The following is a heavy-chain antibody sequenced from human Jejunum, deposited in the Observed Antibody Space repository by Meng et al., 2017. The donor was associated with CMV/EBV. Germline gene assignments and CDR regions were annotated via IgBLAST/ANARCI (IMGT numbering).Heavy chain of an antibody. D-gene: IGHD3-22*01. CDR3: TRDLFTGFYDTTAYYSFDY. J-gene: IGHJ4*02. Sequence: ATSWVRQAPGKGLEWVGFIRSKPYGETTEYAASVKGRFTISRDDSQSIAYLHMNSLKTEDTAVYYCTRDLFTGFYDTTAYYSFDYWGQGTLVTVSS. V-gene: IGHV3-49*04. CDR2: IRSKPYGETT. CDR1: A.